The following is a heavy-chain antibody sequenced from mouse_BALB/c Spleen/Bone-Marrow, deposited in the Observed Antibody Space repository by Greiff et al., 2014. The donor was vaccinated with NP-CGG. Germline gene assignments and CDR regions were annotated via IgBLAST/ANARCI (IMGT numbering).Heavy chain of an antibody. D-gene: IGHD2-10*02. CDR2: ISDGGGYT. CDR1: GFTFSDYY. CDR3: ARSGERYGAMDY. J-gene: IGHJ4*01. Sequence: VQLKESGGGLVKPGGSLKLSCAASGFTFSDYYMYWVRQTPEKRLEWAATISDGGGYTYYPDSVWGRFTISRDNAKNNLYLQMSSLKSEDTAMYYCARSGERYGAMDYWGQGTSVTVFS. V-gene: IGHV5-4*02.